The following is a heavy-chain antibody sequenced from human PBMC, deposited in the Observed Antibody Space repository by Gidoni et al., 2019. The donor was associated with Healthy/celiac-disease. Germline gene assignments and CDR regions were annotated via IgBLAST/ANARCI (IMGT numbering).Heavy chain of an antibody. CDR3: ARDSVHIAAAGTGYFDY. CDR1: GLTSSSYA. J-gene: IGHJ4*02. V-gene: IGHV3-30*01. CDR2: ISYDGSNK. Sequence: QVQLVESGGGVVQPGRSLRLSCAASGLTSSSYAMHGVRQAPGKGLEWVAVISYDGSNKYYADSVKGRFTISRDNSKNTLYLQMNSLRAEDTAVYYCARDSVHIAAAGTGYFDYWGQGTLVTVSS. D-gene: IGHD6-13*01.